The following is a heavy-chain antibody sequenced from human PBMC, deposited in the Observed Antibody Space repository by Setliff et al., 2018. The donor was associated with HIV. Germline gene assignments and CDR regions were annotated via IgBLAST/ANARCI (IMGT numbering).Heavy chain of an antibody. CDR3: VKGVKWLDP. J-gene: IGHJ5*02. D-gene: IGHD3-16*01. CDR1: GFTVSDTH. Sequence: GESLKISCAASGFTVSDTHMTWVRQAPGKGLEWVSFIYSDGRTYYAESVKGRFTISRDDSKNTLYLQMHSLRVEDTAAYYCVKGVKWLDPWGQGIQVTVSS. V-gene: IGHV3-53*01. CDR2: IYSDGRT.